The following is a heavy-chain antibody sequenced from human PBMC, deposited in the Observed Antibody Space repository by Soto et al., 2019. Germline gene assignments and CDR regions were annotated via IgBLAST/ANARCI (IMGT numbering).Heavy chain of an antibody. V-gene: IGHV1-69*13. CDR3: ARGDWNYGYYGMDV. D-gene: IGHD1-7*01. CDR2: IIPIFSTA. CDR1: GYTFTSYG. J-gene: IGHJ6*02. Sequence: SVKVSCKASGYTFTSYGISWVRQAPGQGLEWMGGIIPIFSTANYAQKFQGRVTITADESTSTAYMELSSLRSEDTAVYYCARGDWNYGYYGMDVCGQETTVTVSS.